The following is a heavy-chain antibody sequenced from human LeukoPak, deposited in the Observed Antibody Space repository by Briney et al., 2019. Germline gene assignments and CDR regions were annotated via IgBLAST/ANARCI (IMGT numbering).Heavy chain of an antibody. D-gene: IGHD5-12*01. J-gene: IGHJ3*02. CDR3: ARLVARPTEGDAFDI. CDR2: IYHSGST. Sequence: PSETLSLTCAVSGYSISSGYYWGWIRQPPGKGLGWIGSIYHSGSTYYNPSLKSRVTISVDTPKNQFSLKLSSVTAADTAVYYCARLVARPTEGDAFDIWGQGTMVTVSS. CDR1: GYSISSGYY. V-gene: IGHV4-38-2*01.